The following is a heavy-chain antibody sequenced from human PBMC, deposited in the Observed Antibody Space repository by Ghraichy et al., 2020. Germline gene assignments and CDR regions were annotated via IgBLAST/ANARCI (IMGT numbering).Heavy chain of an antibody. J-gene: IGHJ5*02. CDR3: ARQEGYDQHAGEFDP. CDR1: GGSISSSTYY. V-gene: IGHV4-39*01. Sequence: SETRSLTCTVSGGSISSSTYYWGWIRQPPGKGLEWIGSIYYDGSTYYNPSLKTRVTLSVDTSKNQFSLTLSSVTAADTAVYYCARQEGYDQHAGEFDPWGQGTLVTVSS. D-gene: IGHD2-15*01. CDR2: IYYDGST.